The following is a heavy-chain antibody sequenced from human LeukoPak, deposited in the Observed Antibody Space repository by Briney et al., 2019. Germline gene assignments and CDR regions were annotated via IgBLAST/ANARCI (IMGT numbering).Heavy chain of an antibody. CDR2: IYHSGST. CDR3: ARETRNYYDSDGYYSFDY. CDR1: GGSISSSNW. D-gene: IGHD3-22*01. V-gene: IGHV4-4*02. J-gene: IGHJ4*02. Sequence: PSETLSLTCAVSGGSISSSNWWSWVRQPPGKGLEWIGEIYHSGSTNYNPSLKSRVTISVDASKNQFSLKLTSVTAADTAVYYCARETRNYYDSDGYYSFDYWGQGILVTVSS.